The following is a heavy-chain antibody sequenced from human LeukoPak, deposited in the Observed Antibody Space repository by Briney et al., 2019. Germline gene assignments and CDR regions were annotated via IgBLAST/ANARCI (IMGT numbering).Heavy chain of an antibody. J-gene: IGHJ4*02. CDR3: AKGASPGSRSLPVPLFDY. CDR2: MSWNSGSI. Sequence: GGSLRLSCAASGFTFDDYAMHWVRQAPGKGLEWVSGMSWNSGSIGYAESVKGRFTISRDNAKNSLYLQMNTLRAEETALFYCAKGASPGSRSLPVPLFDYWVQGTLVTVSS. V-gene: IGHV3-9*01. D-gene: IGHD2-2*01. CDR1: GFTFDDYA.